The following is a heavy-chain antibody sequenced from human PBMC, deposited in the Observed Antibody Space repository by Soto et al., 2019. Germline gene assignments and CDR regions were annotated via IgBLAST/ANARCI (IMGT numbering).Heavy chain of an antibody. CDR2: IWYDGSNK. V-gene: IGHV3-33*01. CDR3: ARDYCSGGSCYAFGLQH. CDR1: GFTFSSYG. Sequence: GGSLRLSCAASGFTFSSYGMHWVRQAPGKGLEWVAVIWYDGSNKYYADSVKGRFTISRDNSKNTLYLQMNSLRAEDTAVYYCARDYCSGGSCYAFGLQHWGQGTLVTVSS. J-gene: IGHJ1*01. D-gene: IGHD2-15*01.